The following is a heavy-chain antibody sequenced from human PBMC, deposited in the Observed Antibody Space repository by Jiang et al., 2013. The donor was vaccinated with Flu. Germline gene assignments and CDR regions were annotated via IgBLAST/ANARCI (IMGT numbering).Heavy chain of an antibody. CDR3: AREGFLGYSSGWIDY. D-gene: IGHD6-19*01. J-gene: IGHJ4*02. CDR2: TYYRSRWYN. V-gene: IGHV6-1*01. CDR1: GGSVSSNSAA. Sequence: SQTLSLTCAISGGSVSSNSAAWNWIRQSPSRGLEWLGRTYYRSRWYNDYAVSVKSRITINPDTSKNQFSLQLNSVTPEDTAVYYCAREGFLGYSSGWIDYWGPGNPGHRL.